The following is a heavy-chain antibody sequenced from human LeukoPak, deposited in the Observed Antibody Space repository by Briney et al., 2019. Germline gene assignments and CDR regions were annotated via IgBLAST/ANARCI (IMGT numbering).Heavy chain of an antibody. V-gene: IGHV3-9*01. J-gene: IGHJ4*02. Sequence: GRSLRLSCAASGFTFDDYAMHWVRQAPGKGLEWVSGISWNSGSIGYADSVKGRFTISRDNAKNSLYLQMNSLRAEDTALYYCAKGGRRWLQHFDYWGQGTLVTVSS. CDR2: ISWNSGSI. CDR1: GFTFDDYA. D-gene: IGHD5-24*01. CDR3: AKGGRRWLQHFDY.